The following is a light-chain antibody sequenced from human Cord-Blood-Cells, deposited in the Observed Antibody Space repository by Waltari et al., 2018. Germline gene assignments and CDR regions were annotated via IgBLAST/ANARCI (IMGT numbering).Light chain of an antibody. Sequence: QSALTQPASVSGSPGQSITIPCTGTSSYVGGYNYVSWYQQPPGKAPKLMIYDVSNRPSGVSNRFSGSKSGNTASLTISGLQAEDEADYYCSSYTSSSTWVFGGGTKLTVL. V-gene: IGLV2-14*03. J-gene: IGLJ3*02. CDR1: SSYVGGYNY. CDR3: SSYTSSSTWV. CDR2: DVS.